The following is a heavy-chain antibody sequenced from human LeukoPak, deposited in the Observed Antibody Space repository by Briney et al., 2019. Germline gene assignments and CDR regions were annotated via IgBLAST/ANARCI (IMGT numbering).Heavy chain of an antibody. V-gene: IGHV3-23*01. CDR2: ISGSGDYT. CDR1: GFTFSGYA. J-gene: IGHJ4*02. D-gene: IGHD4-11*01. Sequence: PGGSLRLSCAVSGFTFSGYAMSWVRQAPGKGLEWVSTISGSGDYTYYADSVKGRFSISRDNSKNTLHLQMNSLRAEDTAVYYCAKLTTSWGQGTLVTVSS. CDR3: AKLTTS.